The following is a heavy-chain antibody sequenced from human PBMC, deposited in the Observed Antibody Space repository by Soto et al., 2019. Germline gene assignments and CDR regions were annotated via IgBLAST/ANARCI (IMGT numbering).Heavy chain of an antibody. J-gene: IGHJ5*02. Sequence: EVQLVETGGGLIQPGGSLRLSCAASEFSISINYMSWVRQAPGKGLEWVSIIHSGGNTDYADSVKGRFTVSRDNSKNTVYLQVISLRAEDTAIYYCASIAVAEGVDPWGQGTLVTVSS. CDR2: IHSGGNT. CDR3: ASIAVAEGVDP. V-gene: IGHV3-53*02. D-gene: IGHD6-19*01. CDR1: EFSISINY.